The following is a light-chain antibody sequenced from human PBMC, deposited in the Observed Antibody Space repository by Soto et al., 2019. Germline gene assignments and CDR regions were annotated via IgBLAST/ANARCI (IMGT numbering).Light chain of an antibody. CDR3: QQYNNWPIT. CDR1: QSVSSSY. J-gene: IGKJ1*01. Sequence: EIVFTQSPGTLSLSPGERATLSCRASQSVSSSYLAWYQQKPGQAPRLLIYGASSRATGIPDRFSGSGSGTDFTLTISCLQSEDFAVYYCQQYNNWPITFGQGTKVDIK. CDR2: GAS. V-gene: IGKV3-20*01.